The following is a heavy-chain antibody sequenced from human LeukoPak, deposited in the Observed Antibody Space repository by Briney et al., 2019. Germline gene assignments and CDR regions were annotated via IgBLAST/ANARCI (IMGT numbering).Heavy chain of an antibody. D-gene: IGHD3-22*01. CDR3: ARAELEYYYDSSGYYHFDY. V-gene: IGHV4-39*07. CDR1: GGSISSSSYY. CDR2: MYHSGST. J-gene: IGHJ4*02. Sequence: PSETLSLTCTVSGGSISSSSYYWGWIRQPPGKGLEWIGSMYHSGSTYYNPSLKSRVTMSVDTSKNQFSLKLSSVTAADTAVYYCARAELEYYYDSSGYYHFDYWGQGTLVTVSS.